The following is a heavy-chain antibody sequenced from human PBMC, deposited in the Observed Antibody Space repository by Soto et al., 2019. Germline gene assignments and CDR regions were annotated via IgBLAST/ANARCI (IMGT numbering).Heavy chain of an antibody. D-gene: IGHD1-26*01. V-gene: IGHV3-48*02. Sequence: EVQVVESGGGLVQPGGALRLSCVASVFTFSSFGMNWVRQAPGKGLEWVSYISSSSSAMNYADSVKGRFTISRDNAKNLLYLQMNSLREADSAVYYCARGGATSPLLGGQGTLVIVSS. CDR1: VFTFSSFG. CDR3: ARGGATSPLL. CDR2: ISSSSSAM. J-gene: IGHJ4*02.